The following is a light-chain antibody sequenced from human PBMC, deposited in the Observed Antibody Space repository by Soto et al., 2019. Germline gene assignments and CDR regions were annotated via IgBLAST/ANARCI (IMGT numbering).Light chain of an antibody. Sequence: EIELTRSPNTRSASSGERASLSCRACQSGSSNYLAWYQQKPGQAPRLLIYGASNRATGIPYMFSGSGCGRDCTPTTTCLLTHDSAEYYCLPYDDCPTSGQGTKVDIK. CDR3: LPYDDCPT. CDR2: GAS. CDR1: QSGSSNY. J-gene: IGKJ1*01. V-gene: IGKV3-20*01.